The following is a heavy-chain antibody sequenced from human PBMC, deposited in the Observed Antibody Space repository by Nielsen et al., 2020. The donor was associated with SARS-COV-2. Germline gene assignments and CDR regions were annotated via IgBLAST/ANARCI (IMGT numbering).Heavy chain of an antibody. V-gene: IGHV4-30-4*01. Sequence: RQAPGKGLEWIGYIYYSGSTYYNPSLKSRVTISVDTSKNQFSLKLSSVAAADTAVYYCARGGLRYFDWFPRSPGAPDFDYWGQGTLVTVSS. CDR2: IYYSGST. D-gene: IGHD3-9*01. CDR3: ARGGLRYFDWFPRSPGAPDFDY. J-gene: IGHJ4*02.